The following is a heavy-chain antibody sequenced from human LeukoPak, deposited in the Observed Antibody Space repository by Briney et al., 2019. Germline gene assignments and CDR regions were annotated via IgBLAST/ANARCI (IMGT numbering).Heavy chain of an antibody. CDR1: GFTFSSYA. D-gene: IGHD3-10*01. CDR3: AKGSVLLWFGELYIWGDFFDY. V-gene: IGHV3-23*01. CDR2: ISGSGGST. Sequence: GGSLRLSCAASGFTFSSYAMSWVRQAPGKGLEWVSAISGSGGSTYYADSVKGRFTISRDNSKNTLYLQMNSLRAEDTAVYYCAKGSVLLWFGELYIWGDFFDYWGQGTLVTVSS. J-gene: IGHJ4*02.